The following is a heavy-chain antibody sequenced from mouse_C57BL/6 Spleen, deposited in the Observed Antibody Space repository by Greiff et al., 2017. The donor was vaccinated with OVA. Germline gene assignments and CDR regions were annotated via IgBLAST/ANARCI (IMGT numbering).Heavy chain of an antibody. CDR1: GYTFTNYW. CDR3: ARSVTETTGTVFYAMDY. V-gene: IGHV1-55*01. CDR2: IYPGSGGT. D-gene: IGHD4-1*01. J-gene: IGHJ4*01. Sequence: QVQLQQSGAELVKPGASVKMSCKASGYTFTNYWITWVKQRPGQGLEWIGDIYPGSGGTNYNEKFKSKATLTVDTSSSTAYMQLSSLTSEDSAVYYCARSVTETTGTVFYAMDYWGQGTSVTVSS.